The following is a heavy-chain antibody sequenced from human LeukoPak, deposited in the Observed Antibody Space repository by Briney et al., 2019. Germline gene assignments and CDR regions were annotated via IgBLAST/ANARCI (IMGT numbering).Heavy chain of an antibody. CDR1: GFTFSSYA. V-gene: IGHV3-23*01. CDR3: AKSYEGDILTGYYASPLDY. J-gene: IGHJ4*02. Sequence: GGSLRLSCAASGFTFSSYAMSWVRQAPGKGLEWVSAISGSGGSTYYADSVKGRFTISRDNSKNTLYLQMNSLRAEDTAVYYCAKSYEGDILTGYYASPLDYWGQGTLVTVSS. CDR2: ISGSGGST. D-gene: IGHD3-9*01.